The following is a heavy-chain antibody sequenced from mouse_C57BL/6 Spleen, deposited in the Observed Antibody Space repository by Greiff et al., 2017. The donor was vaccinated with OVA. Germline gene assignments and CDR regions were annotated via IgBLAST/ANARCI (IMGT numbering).Heavy chain of an antibody. D-gene: IGHD1-1*01. J-gene: IGHJ1*03. CDR2: IDPETGGT. V-gene: IGHV1-15*01. Sequence: QVQLQQSGAELVRPGASVTLSCKASGYTFTDYGMHWVKQTPVHGLEWIGAIDPETGGTAYNQKFKGKAILTADKSSSTAYMELRSLTSEDSAVYYCTRDTTDWYFDVWGTGTTVTVSS. CDR1: GYTFTDYG. CDR3: TRDTTDWYFDV.